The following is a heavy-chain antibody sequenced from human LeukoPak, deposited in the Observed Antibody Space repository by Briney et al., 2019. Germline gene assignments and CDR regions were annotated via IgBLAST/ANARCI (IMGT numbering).Heavy chain of an antibody. D-gene: IGHD4-17*01. CDR2: IKEDGSEK. CDR1: GFTFSNYW. Sequence: GGSLRLSCAASGFTFSNYWMSWVRQAPGKGLEWVANIKEDGSEKYYVDSVKGRFTISRDNAKNSLYLQMNSLRAEDTAVYYCASQGYFGDYEGVWGRGTTVTVS. J-gene: IGHJ6*02. CDR3: ASQGYFGDYEGV. V-gene: IGHV3-7*01.